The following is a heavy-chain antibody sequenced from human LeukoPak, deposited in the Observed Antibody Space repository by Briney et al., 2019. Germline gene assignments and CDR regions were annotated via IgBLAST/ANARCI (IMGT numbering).Heavy chain of an antibody. V-gene: IGHV3-66*04. J-gene: IGHJ3*02. CDR3: ARHMASGWRVDVFDI. CDR1: GFTFSSSA. D-gene: IGHD6-19*01. Sequence: GGSLRLSCAASGFTFSSSAMSWVRQAPGKGPEWVSVIYSGGSTYYADSVKGRFTISRDNSKNTLYLQMNSLRAEDTAVYYCARHMASGWRVDVFDIWGQGTMVTVSS. CDR2: IYSGGST.